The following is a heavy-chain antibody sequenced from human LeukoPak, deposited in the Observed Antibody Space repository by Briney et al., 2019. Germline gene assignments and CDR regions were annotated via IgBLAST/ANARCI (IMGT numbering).Heavy chain of an antibody. V-gene: IGHV1-46*01. CDR1: GYTFTSYY. CDR2: INPSGGST. Sequence: ASVKVSCKGSGYTFTSYYMHWVRQAPGQGLEWMGIINPSGGSTSYAQKFQGRVTMTRDTSTSTVYMELSSLRSEDTAVYYCARDGSGSYYNPVYYYYYMDVWGKGTTVTVSS. J-gene: IGHJ6*03. D-gene: IGHD3-10*01. CDR3: ARDGSGSYYNPVYYYYYMDV.